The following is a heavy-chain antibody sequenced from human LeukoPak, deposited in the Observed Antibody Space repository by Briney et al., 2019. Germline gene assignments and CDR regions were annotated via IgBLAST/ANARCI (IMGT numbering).Heavy chain of an antibody. D-gene: IGHD3-10*01. V-gene: IGHV3-21*01. J-gene: IGHJ5*02. Sequence: GRPLRLSCAASGFTFSSYSMNWVRQAPGKGLEWVSSISSSSSYIYYADSVKGRFTISRDNAKNSLYLQMNSLRAEDAAVYYCARDSGYYGRWLNPWGQGTLVTVSS. CDR3: ARDSGYYGRWLNP. CDR1: GFTFSSYS. CDR2: ISSSSSYI.